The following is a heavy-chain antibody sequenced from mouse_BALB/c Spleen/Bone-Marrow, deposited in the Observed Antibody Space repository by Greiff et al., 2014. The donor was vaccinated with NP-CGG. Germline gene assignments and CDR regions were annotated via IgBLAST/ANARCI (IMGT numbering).Heavy chain of an antibody. Sequence: EVMLVESGGALVQPGGSLRLSCATSGFTFTDYYMNWVRQPPGKALEWLGFIRNKANGYTTEYSAYVKGRFTISRDNSQSILYLQMNTLRAEDSATYYCARDKGRVFFDYWGQGTTLTVSS. CDR2: IRNKANGYTT. CDR3: ARDKGRVFFDY. J-gene: IGHJ2*01. V-gene: IGHV7-3*02. CDR1: GFTFTDYY.